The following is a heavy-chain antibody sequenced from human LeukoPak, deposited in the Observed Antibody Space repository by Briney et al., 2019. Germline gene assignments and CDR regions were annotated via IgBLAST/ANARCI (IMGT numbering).Heavy chain of an antibody. CDR1: GGTFSSYA. Sequence: SVKVSCKASGGTFSSYAISWVRQAPGQGLEWMGGIIPIFGTANYAQKFQGRVTITADKSTSTAYMELSSLRSEDTAVYYCARAPLPLVVVPAAKTHYYYGMDVWGKGTTVTVSS. J-gene: IGHJ6*04. D-gene: IGHD2-2*01. V-gene: IGHV1-69*06. CDR2: IIPIFGTA. CDR3: ARAPLPLVVVPAAKTHYYYGMDV.